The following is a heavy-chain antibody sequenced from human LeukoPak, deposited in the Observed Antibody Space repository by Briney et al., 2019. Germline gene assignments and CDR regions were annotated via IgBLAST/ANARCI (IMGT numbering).Heavy chain of an antibody. CDR2: IYYSGST. CDR3: ARLGRTVVKGTFDY. CDR1: GDSISSRSYY. D-gene: IGHD4-23*01. J-gene: IGHJ4*02. V-gene: IGHV4-39*01. Sequence: SETLSLTCTVSGDSISSRSYYWGWIRQPPGKGLEWIGSIYYSGSTYYNPSLKSRVTISVDTSKNQFSLKLSSVTAADTAVYYCARLGRTVVKGTFDYWGQGTLVTVSS.